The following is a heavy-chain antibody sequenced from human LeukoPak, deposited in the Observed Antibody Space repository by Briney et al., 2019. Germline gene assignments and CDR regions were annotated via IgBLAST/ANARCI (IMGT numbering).Heavy chain of an antibody. D-gene: IGHD3-10*01. CDR1: GFTFSSCA. V-gene: IGHV3-7*01. J-gene: IGHJ6*02. Sequence: PGGSLRLSCAASGFTFSSCALTWVRQAPGKGLEWVANIKQDGSEKYYVDSVKGRFTISRDNAKNSLYLQMNSLRAEDTAVYYCARDYYGSGSYYRYYYYYYGMDVWGQGTTVIVSS. CDR3: ARDYYGSGSYYRYYYYYYGMDV. CDR2: IKQDGSEK.